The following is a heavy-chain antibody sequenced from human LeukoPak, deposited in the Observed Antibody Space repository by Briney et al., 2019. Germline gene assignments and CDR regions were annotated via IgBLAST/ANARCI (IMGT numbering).Heavy chain of an antibody. CDR3: ARENNSGWYRKAAFDY. V-gene: IGHV1-2*02. CDR2: INPNGGGT. Sequence: ASVKVSCKSSGYTFTDYYMHWVRQVPGQGLEWMGWINPNGGGTNYAQSFQGRVTMTRDTSIGTAYMELSSLISDDTAIYYCARENNSGWYRKAAFDYWGQGTLVTVTS. J-gene: IGHJ4*02. CDR1: GYTFTDYY. D-gene: IGHD6-19*01.